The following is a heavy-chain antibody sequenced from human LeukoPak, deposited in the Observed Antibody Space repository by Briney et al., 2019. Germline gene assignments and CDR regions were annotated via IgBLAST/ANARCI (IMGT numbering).Heavy chain of an antibody. CDR2: ISSSSTI. J-gene: IGHJ4*02. D-gene: IGHD6-13*01. Sequence: GGSLRLSCAASGFTFSSYSMNWVRQAPGKGLEWVSYISSSSTIYYADSVKGRFTISRDNAKNSLYLQMNSLRAEDTAVYYCARAGIVAAGTGDYWGQGTLVTVSS. CDR1: GFTFSSYS. CDR3: ARAGIVAAGTGDY. V-gene: IGHV3-48*04.